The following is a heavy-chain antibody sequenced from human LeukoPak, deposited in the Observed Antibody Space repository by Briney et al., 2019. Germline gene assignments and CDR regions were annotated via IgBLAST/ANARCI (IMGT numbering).Heavy chain of an antibody. CDR1: GFTFYTYA. CDR2: ITGSGDNT. D-gene: IGHD4/OR15-4a*01. V-gene: IGHV3-23*01. J-gene: IGHJ3*02. CDR3: ARDRLFPNDVFDI. Sequence: GGSLRLSCAVSGFTFYTYAMSWGRQAPGQGLEWVSAITGSGDNTWYADSVKGRFTISRDNSKNTLYLQMNSLRADDTAVYHCARDRLFPNDVFDIWGQGTMVIVSS.